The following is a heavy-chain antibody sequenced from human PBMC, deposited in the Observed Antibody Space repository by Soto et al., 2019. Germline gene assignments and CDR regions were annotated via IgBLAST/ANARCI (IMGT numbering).Heavy chain of an antibody. CDR2: INHSGST. Sequence: SETLSLTCAVYGGSFTGYYWSWIRHPPGKGLEWNGEINHSGSTNYNPTLKSRVTISVDTSKNQFSLKLSSVTAADTAVYYCPRGRRRSSWYGYWGQGTLVTVSS. D-gene: IGHD6-13*01. V-gene: IGHV4-34*01. CDR1: GGSFTGYY. J-gene: IGHJ4*02. CDR3: PRGRRRSSWYGY.